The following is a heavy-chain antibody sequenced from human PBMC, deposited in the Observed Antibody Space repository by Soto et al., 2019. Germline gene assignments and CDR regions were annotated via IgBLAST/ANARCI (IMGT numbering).Heavy chain of an antibody. D-gene: IGHD5-12*01. CDR2: IIPIFGTA. CDR3: ASKILTRLNNSGYEEGPGMDV. J-gene: IGHJ6*02. CDR1: GGTFSSYA. V-gene: IGHV1-69*13. Sequence: SVKVSCKASGGTFSSYAISWVRQAPGQGLEWMGGIIPIFGTANYAQKFQGRVTITADESTSTAYMELSSLRSEDTAVYYCASKILTRLNNSGYEEGPGMDVWGQGTTVTVSS.